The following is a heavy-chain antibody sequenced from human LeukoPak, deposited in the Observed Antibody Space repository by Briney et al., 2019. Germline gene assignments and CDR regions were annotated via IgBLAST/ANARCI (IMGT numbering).Heavy chain of an antibody. CDR2: ISPSSSSI. J-gene: IGHJ5*02. V-gene: IGHV3-21*01. Sequence: GGSLRLSCTASESTFSVYTMNWVRQAPGKGLGWVSSISPSSSSIYYADSVRGRFTVSRDNAKKSLSLQMNSLRVEDTAIYYCARETYNDFWSGLNWFDPWGQGTLVTVSS. CDR1: ESTFSVYT. CDR3: ARETYNDFWSGLNWFDP. D-gene: IGHD3-3*01.